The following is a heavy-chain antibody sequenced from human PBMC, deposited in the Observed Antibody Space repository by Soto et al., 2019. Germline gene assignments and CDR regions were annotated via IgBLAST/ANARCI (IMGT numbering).Heavy chain of an antibody. V-gene: IGHV3-23*01. CDR1: GFTFSSYA. CDR3: AKKRGGAAAGTFSLDY. CDR2: ISGSGGST. J-gene: IGHJ4*02. D-gene: IGHD6-13*01. Sequence: GGSLRLSCAASGFTFSSYAMSWVRQAPGKGLEWVSAISGSGGSTYYADSVKGRFTISRDNSKNTLYLQMNSLRAEDTAVYYCAKKRGGAAAGTFSLDYWGQGTLVTVSS.